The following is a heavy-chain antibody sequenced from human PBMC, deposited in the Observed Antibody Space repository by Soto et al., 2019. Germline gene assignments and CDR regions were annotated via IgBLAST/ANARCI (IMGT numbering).Heavy chain of an antibody. J-gene: IGHJ4*02. CDR3: ARLWSGYLSDY. CDR2: ISGNNGNM. CDR1: GYTFSSYY. Sequence: QVQLVQSGAEAKKPRASVKVSCKASGYTFSSYYFSWVRRAPRQGLEWMGWISGNNGNMNYAQKFQGRLTMTTDASTGIAYLELRSLRSEDTAVYYCARLWSGYLSDYWGQGTLVTVAS. D-gene: IGHD3-3*01. V-gene: IGHV1-18*01.